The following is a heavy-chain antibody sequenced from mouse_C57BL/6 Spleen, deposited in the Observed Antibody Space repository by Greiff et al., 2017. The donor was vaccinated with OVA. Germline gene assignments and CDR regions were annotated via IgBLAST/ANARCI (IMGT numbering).Heavy chain of an antibody. Sequence: QVHVKQSGPGLVAPSQSLSITCTVSGFSLTSYGVHWVRQPPGKGLEWLVVIWSDGSTTYNSALKSRLSISKDNSKSQVFLKMNILQTDDTAMYYCARSLAITTGAMDYWGQGTSVTVSS. CDR3: ARSLAITTGAMDY. V-gene: IGHV2-6*03. CDR1: GFSLTSYG. J-gene: IGHJ4*01. CDR2: IWSDGST. D-gene: IGHD1-1*01.